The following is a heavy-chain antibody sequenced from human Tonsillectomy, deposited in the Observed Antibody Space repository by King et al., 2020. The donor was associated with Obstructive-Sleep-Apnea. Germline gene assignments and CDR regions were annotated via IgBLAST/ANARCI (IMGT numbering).Heavy chain of an antibody. D-gene: IGHD5-24*01. CDR2: IKGKTDGGTA. CDR3: PTDRGSPSAPLFDS. CDR1: GFAFNNAW. Sequence: EVQLVESGGGLVKPGGSLRLSCATSGFAFNNAWVICVRQAPGKGLEWVCHIKGKTDGGTADYAAPVKGRFTISRDDSKNTLYLQMNSLKTEDSTVYYCPTDRGSPSAPLFDSWGQGTLVTVSS. J-gene: IGHJ4*02. V-gene: IGHV3-15*01.